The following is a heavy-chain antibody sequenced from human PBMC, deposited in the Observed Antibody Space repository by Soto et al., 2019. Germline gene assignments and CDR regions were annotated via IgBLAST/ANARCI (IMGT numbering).Heavy chain of an antibody. CDR2: INHSGST. CDR3: ARGGRGSPGAFDI. V-gene: IGHV4-34*01. CDR1: GGSFSNYY. D-gene: IGHD1-26*01. J-gene: IGHJ3*02. Sequence: QVQLQQWGAGLLKPSETLSLTCAVYGGSFSNYYWSWIRQPPGKGLEWIGEINHSGSTNYNPSLKSRVTITVDTSKNQFSLKLSAVTAADTAVYYCARGGRGSPGAFDIWGQGTMVTFSS.